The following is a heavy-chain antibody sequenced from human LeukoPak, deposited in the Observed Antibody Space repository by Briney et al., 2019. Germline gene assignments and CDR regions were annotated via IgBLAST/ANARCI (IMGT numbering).Heavy chain of an antibody. CDR1: GYTFTSYG. V-gene: IGHV1-18*01. D-gene: IGHD2-8*01. J-gene: IGHJ5*02. Sequence: GASVKVSCKASGYTFTSYGISWVRQAPGQGLNGMGWISAYNGNTNYAQKLQGRVTMTTDTSTSTAYMELRSLRSDDTAVYYCARSPYCTNGVCAGDWFDPWGQGTLVTVSS. CDR2: ISAYNGNT. CDR3: ARSPYCTNGVCAGDWFDP.